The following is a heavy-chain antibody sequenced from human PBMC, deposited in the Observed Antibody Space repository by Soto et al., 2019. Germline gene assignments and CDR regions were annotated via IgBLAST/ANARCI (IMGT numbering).Heavy chain of an antibody. D-gene: IGHD6-13*01. CDR3: ARGKYSSSGTGVDY. Sequence: SVKVSCTDSGGTLSSYTISWVRQATGQGLEWMGRIIPILGIANYAQKFQGRVTITADKSTSTAYMELSSLRSEDTAVYYCARGKYSSSGTGVDYWGQGTLVTVSS. CDR1: GGTLSSYT. J-gene: IGHJ4*02. V-gene: IGHV1-69*02. CDR2: IIPILGIA.